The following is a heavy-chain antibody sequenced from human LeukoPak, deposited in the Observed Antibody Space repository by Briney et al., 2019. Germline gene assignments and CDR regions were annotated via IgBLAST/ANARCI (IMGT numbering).Heavy chain of an antibody. D-gene: IGHD4/OR15-4a*01. CDR1: GFTFSSYW. CDR3: AKGGAFSTYYFDY. CDR2: IKSDGSST. Sequence: QPGGSLRLSCAASGFTFSSYWMHWVRQAPGKGPVWVSRIKSDGSSTRYADSVKGRFTISRDKSKNTLYLQMNSLRAEDTAVYYCAKGGAFSTYYFDYWGQGTLVTVSS. J-gene: IGHJ4*02. V-gene: IGHV3-74*01.